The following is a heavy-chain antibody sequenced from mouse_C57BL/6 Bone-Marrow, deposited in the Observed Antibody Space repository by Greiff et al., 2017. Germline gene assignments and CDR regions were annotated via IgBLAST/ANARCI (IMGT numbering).Heavy chain of an antibody. CDR2: ISYDGSN. V-gene: IGHV3-6*01. D-gene: IGHD4-1*02. Sequence: EVQLKESGPGLVKPSQSLSLTCSVTGYSITSGYYWNWIRQFPGNKLEWMGYISYDGSNNYNPSLKNRISITRDTSKNQFFLKLNSVTTEDTATYYCARTTGYYYAMDYWGQGTSVTVSS. CDR3: ARTTGYYYAMDY. J-gene: IGHJ4*01. CDR1: GYSITSGYY.